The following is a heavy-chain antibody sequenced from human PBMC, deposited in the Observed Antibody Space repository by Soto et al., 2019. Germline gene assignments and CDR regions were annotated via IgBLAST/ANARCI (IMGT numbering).Heavy chain of an antibody. J-gene: IGHJ5*02. D-gene: IGHD5-18*01. CDR1: GFTFSSYG. Sequence: QVQLVESGGGVVQPGRSLRLSCAASGFTFSSYGMHWVRQAPGKGLEWVAVIWYDGSNKYYADSVKGRFTISRDNSKNTLYLKMNSLRAEDTAVYYCARAPDTAMVGWFDPWGQGNLVTVSS. CDR3: ARAPDTAMVGWFDP. V-gene: IGHV3-33*01. CDR2: IWYDGSNK.